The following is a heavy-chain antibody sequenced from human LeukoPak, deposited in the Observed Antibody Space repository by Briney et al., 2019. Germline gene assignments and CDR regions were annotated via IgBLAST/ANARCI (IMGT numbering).Heavy chain of an antibody. D-gene: IGHD3-10*02. V-gene: IGHV3-21*01. Sequence: PGGSLRLSCTASGFTFGDYAMTWVRQALGKGLEWVASISSDSSYIDYADSVKGRFTISRDNAKNSLFLKTDTHRGDDTGIYYCARDPNVLGITPYYFDFWGQGTLVTVSS. CDR2: ISSDSSYI. CDR1: GFTFGDYA. J-gene: IGHJ4*02. CDR3: ARDPNVLGITPYYFDF.